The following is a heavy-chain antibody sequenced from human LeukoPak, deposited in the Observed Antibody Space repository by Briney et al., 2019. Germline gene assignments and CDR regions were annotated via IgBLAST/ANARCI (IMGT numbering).Heavy chain of an antibody. CDR1: GGSISSGSYY. CDR3: ARSAGVFFFDY. Sequence: SETLSLTCTVSGGSISSGSYYWSWIRQPPGKGLEWIGYIYYSGSTNYNPSLKSRVTISVDTSKNQFSLKLSSVTAADTAVYYRARSAGVFFFDYWGQGTLVTVSS. CDR2: IYYSGST. J-gene: IGHJ4*02. D-gene: IGHD6-13*01. V-gene: IGHV4-61*01.